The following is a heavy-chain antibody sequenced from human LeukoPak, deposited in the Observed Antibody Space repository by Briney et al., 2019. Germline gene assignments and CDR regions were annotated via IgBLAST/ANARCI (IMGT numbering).Heavy chain of an antibody. CDR3: ARSVDGYNGY. CDR1: GGSISSYY. J-gene: IGHJ4*02. D-gene: IGHD5-24*01. V-gene: IGHV4-59*12. CDR2: IYYSGST. Sequence: SETLSLTCTVSGGSISSYYWSWIRQPPGKGLEWIGYIYYSGSTKYNPSLKSRVTISVDTSKNQFSLRLSSVTAADTAVYYCARSVDGYNGYWGQGTLVTVSS.